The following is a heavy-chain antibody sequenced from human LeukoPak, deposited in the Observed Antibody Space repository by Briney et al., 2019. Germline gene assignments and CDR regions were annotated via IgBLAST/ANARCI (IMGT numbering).Heavy chain of an antibody. J-gene: IGHJ6*02. D-gene: IGHD3-10*01. CDR2: IIPIFGTA. CDR3: ARNSQVWFGEGYYYGMDV. CDR1: GGTFISYA. V-gene: IGHV1-69*01. Sequence: SVKVSCKASGGTFISYAISWVRQAPGQGLEWMGGIIPIFGTANYAQKFQGRVTITADESTSTAYMELSSLRSEDTAVYYCARNSQVWFGEGYYYGMDVWGQGTTVTVSS.